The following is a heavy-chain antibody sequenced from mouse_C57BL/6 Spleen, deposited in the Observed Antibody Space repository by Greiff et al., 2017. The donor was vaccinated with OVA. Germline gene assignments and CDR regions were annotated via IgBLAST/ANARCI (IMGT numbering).Heavy chain of an antibody. CDR2: IDPSDSGT. CDR3: ARESDYGGDAY. V-gene: IGHV1-52*01. Sequence: QVQLQQPGAELVRPGSSVKLSCKASGYTFTSYWMPWVKQRPIQGLEWIGNIDPSDSGTHYNQKFKDKATLTVDKSSSTAYMQLSSLTSEDSAVYYCARESDYGGDAYWGQGTSVTVSS. D-gene: IGHD2-4*01. J-gene: IGHJ4*01. CDR1: GYTFTSYW.